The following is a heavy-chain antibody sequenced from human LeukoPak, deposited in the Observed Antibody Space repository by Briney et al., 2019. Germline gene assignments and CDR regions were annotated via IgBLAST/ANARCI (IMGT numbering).Heavy chain of an antibody. CDR1: EYTFTGYY. Sequence: GASVKVSSKASEYTFTGYYMHWVRQAPGQGLEWMGWLNPDRGATHYAQNFQGRVSLTRDTSISTAYMDVMNLRSDDSSVYYCARDPTAGTVQCAGFDIWGQGTMVTVSS. CDR2: LNPDRGAT. D-gene: IGHD1-1*01. V-gene: IGHV1-2*02. J-gene: IGHJ3*02. CDR3: ARDPTAGTVQCAGFDI.